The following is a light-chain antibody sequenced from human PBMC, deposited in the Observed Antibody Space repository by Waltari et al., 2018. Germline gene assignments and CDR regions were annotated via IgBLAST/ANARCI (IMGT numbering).Light chain of an antibody. CDR1: QSVLYSSNNKNY. CDR2: WAS. CDR3: QQYYSTIFT. Sequence: DIVVSQFPDSLAVSLGERATINCKSSQSVLYSSNNKNYLAWYQQKPGQPPKLLIYWASTRESGVPDRFSGSGSGTDFTLTISSLQAEDVAVYYCQQYYSTIFTFGPGTKVDIK. J-gene: IGKJ3*01. V-gene: IGKV4-1*01.